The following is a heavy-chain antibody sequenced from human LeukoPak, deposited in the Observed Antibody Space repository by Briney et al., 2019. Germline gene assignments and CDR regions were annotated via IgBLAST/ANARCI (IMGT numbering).Heavy chain of an antibody. V-gene: IGHV3-23*01. CDR1: GFTFSSYA. CDR2: ISGSVGNT. J-gene: IGHJ6*03. D-gene: IGHD2-2*01. Sequence: PGESLRLSCAASGFTFSSYAMSWVRQAPRRGLEWVSGISGSVGNTYYADSVKGRFTISRDNSKNTLYLQMNSLRAEDTAVYYCARVIVVVPAALYRDYYYYMDVWGKGTTVTVSS. CDR3: ARVIVVVPAALYRDYYYYMDV.